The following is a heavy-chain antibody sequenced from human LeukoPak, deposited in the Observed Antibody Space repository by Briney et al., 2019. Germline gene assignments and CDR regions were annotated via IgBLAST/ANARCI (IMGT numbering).Heavy chain of an antibody. CDR3: ANLFGVVTMGDY. Sequence: ASVKVSCKASGYTFTGYYMHWVRQAPGQGLEWMGWINPNSGGTNYAQKFQGRVTMTRDTSISTAYMELSRLRSDDTAVYYCANLFGVVTMGDYWGQGTLVTVSS. V-gene: IGHV1-2*02. D-gene: IGHD3-3*01. CDR1: GYTFTGYY. CDR2: INPNSGGT. J-gene: IGHJ4*02.